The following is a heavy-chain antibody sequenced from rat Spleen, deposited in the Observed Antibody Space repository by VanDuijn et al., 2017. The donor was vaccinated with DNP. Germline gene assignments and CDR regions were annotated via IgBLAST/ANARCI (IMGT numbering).Heavy chain of an antibody. CDR2: ISYDGSDT. Sequence: EVQLVESGGGLVQPGRSLKLSCAVSGITFSDHNMAWVRQAPKKGLEWVAIISYDGSDTYYRDSVKGRFTISRENAKSTLYLQMDSLRSEDTATYYCAKDTTRSNSGAFVYWGQGTLVTVSS. V-gene: IGHV5-7*01. CDR3: AKDTTRSNSGAFVY. D-gene: IGHD4-3*01. J-gene: IGHJ3*01. CDR1: GITFSDHN.